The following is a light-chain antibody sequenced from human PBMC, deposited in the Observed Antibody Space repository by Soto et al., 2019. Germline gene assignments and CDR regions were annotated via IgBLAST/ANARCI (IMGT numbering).Light chain of an antibody. V-gene: IGKV4-1*01. J-gene: IGKJ1*01. CDR3: QQYYSTPWT. Sequence: DIVMTQSPDSLAVSLGERATINCKSSQSVLYSSNNKNYLAWYQQKPGQPPKLLIYWASTRESGVPGRFSGSGSGTDFTITISSLQAEDVAVYDCQQYYSTPWTFGQGTKVEIK. CDR2: WAS. CDR1: QSVLYSSNNKNY.